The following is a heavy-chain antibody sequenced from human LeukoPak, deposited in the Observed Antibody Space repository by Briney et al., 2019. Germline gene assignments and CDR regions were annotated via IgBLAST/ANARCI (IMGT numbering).Heavy chain of an antibody. J-gene: IGHJ3*01. V-gene: IGHV3-23*01. CDR3: AKIEPYYFDSPV. CDR2: ISGSGGRT. D-gene: IGHD3-22*01. CDR1: GFTSTSYG. Sequence: RGSLRLSCAASGFTSTSYGMSWVRPAPGKGRGWVSAISGSGGRTYVEGSVKGRFAISRDNCKNTLYLQMNSLRAEDTAVYYCAKIEPYYFDSPVWGQETMVTVS.